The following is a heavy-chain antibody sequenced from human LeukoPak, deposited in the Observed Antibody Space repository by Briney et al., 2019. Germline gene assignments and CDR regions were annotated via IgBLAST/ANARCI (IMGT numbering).Heavy chain of an antibody. Sequence: ASVKVSCKASGCTFTGYYMHWVRQAPGQGLEWMGWINPNSGGTNCAQKFQGRVTMTRDTSISTAYMELSRLRSDDTAVYYCARVVVRDYYYYMDVWGKGTTVTVSS. CDR3: ARVVVRDYYYYMDV. J-gene: IGHJ6*03. CDR2: INPNSGGT. V-gene: IGHV1-2*02. D-gene: IGHD2-15*01. CDR1: GCTFTGYY.